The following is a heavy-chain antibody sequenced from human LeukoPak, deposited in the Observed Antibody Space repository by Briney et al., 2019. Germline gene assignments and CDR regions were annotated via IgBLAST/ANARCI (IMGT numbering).Heavy chain of an antibody. CDR2: IIPILGIA. CDR3: ASGYYDSSGYLRPFDY. V-gene: IGHV1-69*10. Sequence: SVKVSCKSSGGTFSSYAISWLRQAPGQGLEWMGRIIPILGIANYAQKFQGRVTITADKSTSTAYMELSSLRSEDTAVYYCASGYYDSSGYLRPFDYWGQGTLVTVSS. D-gene: IGHD3-22*01. J-gene: IGHJ4*02. CDR1: GGTFSSYA.